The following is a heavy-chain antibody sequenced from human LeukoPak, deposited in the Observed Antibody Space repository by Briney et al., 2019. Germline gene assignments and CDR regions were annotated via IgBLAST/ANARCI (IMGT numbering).Heavy chain of an antibody. J-gene: IGHJ4*02. CDR3: ASWGAGGNS. V-gene: IGHV3-7*01. Sequence: GGSLRLSSEASGFTLSTYWMNWVGQVPGKGLDWVANINPDGSGKRYVDSVKGRFTIARDNADNSLSLQMNSLRAEDTAVYYCASWGAGGNSWGQGTLVTVSS. CDR2: INPDGSGK. CDR1: GFTLSTYW. D-gene: IGHD3-16*01.